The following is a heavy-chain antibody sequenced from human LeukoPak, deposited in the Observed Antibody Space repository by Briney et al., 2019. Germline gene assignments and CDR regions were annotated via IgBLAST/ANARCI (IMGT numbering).Heavy chain of an antibody. V-gene: IGHV3-48*03. J-gene: IGHJ6*03. CDR3: ARDVELYYYDLVEEGYYMDV. Sequence: GGSLRLSCVASGLTFSNYEMNWVRQAPGKGLEWVSYISSSGSTIYYADSVKGRFTTSRDNAKNSLYLQMNNLRAEDTAVYYCARDVELYYYDLVEEGYYMDVWGKGTTVTVSS. D-gene: IGHD3-22*01. CDR1: GLTFSNYE. CDR2: ISSSGSTI.